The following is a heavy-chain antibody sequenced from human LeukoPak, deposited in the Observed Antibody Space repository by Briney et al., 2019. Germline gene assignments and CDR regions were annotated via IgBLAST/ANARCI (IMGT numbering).Heavy chain of an antibody. CDR1: GDSISSYY. J-gene: IGHJ4*02. V-gene: IGHV4-39*07. CDR3: ARGTIAARLYYFDY. Sequence: SETLSLTCTMSGDSISSYYWGWIRQPPGKGLEWIGSIYYSGSTYYNPSLKSRVTISVDTSKNQFSLKLSSVTAADTAVYYCARGTIAARLYYFDYWGQGTLVTVSS. CDR2: IYYSGST. D-gene: IGHD6-6*01.